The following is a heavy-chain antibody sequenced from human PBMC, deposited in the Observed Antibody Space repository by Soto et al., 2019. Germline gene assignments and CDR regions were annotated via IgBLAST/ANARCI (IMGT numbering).Heavy chain of an antibody. CDR3: ATKEYSSSGFAFDI. CDR1: GGTFSSYA. D-gene: IGHD6-6*01. Sequence: SVKFSCKASGGTFSSYAISWVRQAPGQGLEWMGGIIPIFGTANYAQKFQGRVTITADESTSTAYMELSSLRSEDTAVYYCATKEYSSSGFAFDIWGQGTMVTVSS. CDR2: IIPIFGTA. V-gene: IGHV1-69*13. J-gene: IGHJ3*02.